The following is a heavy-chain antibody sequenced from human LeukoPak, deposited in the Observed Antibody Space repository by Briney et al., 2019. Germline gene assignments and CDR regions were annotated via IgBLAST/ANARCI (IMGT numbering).Heavy chain of an antibody. Sequence: GGSLRLSCAASGFTFSKYGMNWVRQAPGKGLEWVSGIGFGGTTYYAASVKGRFTISGDTSKNTLSLQMNSLSAEDTAVYYCARLNYYCSSTSCYFGWFDPWGQGTLVTVSS. V-gene: IGHV3-23*01. CDR2: IGFGGTT. J-gene: IGHJ5*02. D-gene: IGHD2-2*01. CDR1: GFTFSKYG. CDR3: ARLNYYCSSTSCYFGWFDP.